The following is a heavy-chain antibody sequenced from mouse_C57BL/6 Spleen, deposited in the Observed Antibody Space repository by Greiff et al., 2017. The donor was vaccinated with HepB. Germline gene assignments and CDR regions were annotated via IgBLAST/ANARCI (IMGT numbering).Heavy chain of an antibody. D-gene: IGHD3-2*02. CDR3: ARSGGLRLPYYYAMDY. Sequence: QVHVKQPGAELVMPGASVKLSCKASGYTFTSYWMHWVKQRPGQGLEWIGEIDPSDSYTNYNQKFKGKSTLTVDKSSSTAYMQLSSLTSEDSAVYYCARSGGLRLPYYYAMDYWGQGTSVTVSS. CDR1: GYTFTSYW. CDR2: IDPSDSYT. V-gene: IGHV1-69*01. J-gene: IGHJ4*01.